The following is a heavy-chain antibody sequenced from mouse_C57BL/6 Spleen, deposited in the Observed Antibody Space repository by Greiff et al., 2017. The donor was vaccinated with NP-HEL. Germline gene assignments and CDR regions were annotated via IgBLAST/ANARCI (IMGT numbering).Heavy chain of an antibody. CDR1: GYSITSGYY. CDR2: ISYDGSN. J-gene: IGHJ3*01. Sequence: EVQRVESGPGLVKPSQSLSLTCSVTGYSITSGYYWNWIRQFPGNKLEWMGYISYDGSNNYNPSLKNRISITRDTSKNQFFLKLNSVTTEDTATYYCARDDWEGAYWGQGTLVTVSA. V-gene: IGHV3-6*01. CDR3: ARDDWEGAY. D-gene: IGHD4-1*01.